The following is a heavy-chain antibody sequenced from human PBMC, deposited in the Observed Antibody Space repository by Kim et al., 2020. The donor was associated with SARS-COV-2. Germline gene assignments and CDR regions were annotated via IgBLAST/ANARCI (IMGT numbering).Heavy chain of an antibody. J-gene: IGHJ5*02. D-gene: IGHD3-22*01. Sequence: SETLSLTCVVSGASISSSSCWSWVRQPPGKGLEWIGEVDHSGTTSYNVSLKSRFTISVDKSKNQFSLRLNSVSAADTAVYYCARGVSSAWTLRAWFDPWG. CDR2: VDHSGTT. CDR1: GASISSSSC. V-gene: IGHV4-4*02. CDR3: ARGVSSAWTLRAWFDP.